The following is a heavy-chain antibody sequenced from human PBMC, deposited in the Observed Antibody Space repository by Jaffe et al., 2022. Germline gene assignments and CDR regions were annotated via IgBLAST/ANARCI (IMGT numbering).Heavy chain of an antibody. Sequence: QVQLQESGPGLVKPSQTLSLTCTVSGGSISSGSYYWSWIRQPAGKGLEWIGRIYTSGSTNYNPSLKSRVTISVDTSKNQFSLKLSSVTAADTAVYYCARDRVYYDSSGYSPDYYYYYMDVWGKGTTVTVSS. CDR3: ARDRVYYDSSGYSPDYYYYYMDV. J-gene: IGHJ6*03. V-gene: IGHV4-61*02. CDR1: GGSISSGSYY. D-gene: IGHD3-22*01. CDR2: IYTSGST.